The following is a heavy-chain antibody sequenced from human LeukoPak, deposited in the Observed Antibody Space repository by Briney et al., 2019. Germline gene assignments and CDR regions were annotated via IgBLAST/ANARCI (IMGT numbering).Heavy chain of an antibody. CDR3: ARERYYYDSSGYHSTWGYFDY. Sequence: GRSLRLSCAASGFTFSSYAMHWVRQAPGKGLEWVAVISYDGSNKYYADSVKGRFTISRDNSKNTLYLQMNSLRAEDTAVYYCARERYYYDSSGYHSTWGYFDYWGQGTLVTVSS. CDR2: ISYDGSNK. CDR1: GFTFSSYA. J-gene: IGHJ4*02. V-gene: IGHV3-30-3*01. D-gene: IGHD3-22*01.